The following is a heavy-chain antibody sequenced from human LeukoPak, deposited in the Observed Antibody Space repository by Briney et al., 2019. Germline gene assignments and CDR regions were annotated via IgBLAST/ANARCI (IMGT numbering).Heavy chain of an antibody. Sequence: PSETLSLTCAVSGYSISSGYYWGWVRQPPGKGLEWIGSIYHSGSTYYNPSLKSRVTISVDTSKNQFSLKLSSVTATDAAIYYCERERSSSSDYWGQGTLVTVSS. D-gene: IGHD6-6*01. CDR3: ERERSSSSDY. V-gene: IGHV4-38-2*02. J-gene: IGHJ4*02. CDR2: IYHSGST. CDR1: GYSISSGYY.